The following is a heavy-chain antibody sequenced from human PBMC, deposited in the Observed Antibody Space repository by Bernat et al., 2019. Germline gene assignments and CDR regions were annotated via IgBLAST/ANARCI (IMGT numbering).Heavy chain of an antibody. CDR3: AKDKYSSSSEEGFFDY. CDR2: ISWNSDKI. CDR1: GFTFDDYA. V-gene: IGHV3-9*01. D-gene: IGHD6-6*01. Sequence: EVQLVESGGGLVQPERSLRLSCAASGFTFDDYAMHWVRQAPGKGLKWVSGISWNSDKIDYADSVKGRFTISRDNAKKSLYLQMNSLRVEDTALYYCAKDKYSSSSEEGFFDYWGQGTLVTVSS. J-gene: IGHJ4*02.